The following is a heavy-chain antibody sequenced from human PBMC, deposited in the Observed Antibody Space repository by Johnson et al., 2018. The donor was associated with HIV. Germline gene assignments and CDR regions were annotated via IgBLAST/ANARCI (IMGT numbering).Heavy chain of an antibody. Sequence: QVQLVESGGGLVQPGGSLRLSCAASGFNVSSNYMSWVRQAPGKGLEWVAVIWYDGNNKYYADSVKGRFTISRDNSKNTLYLQMNTLRAGDTALYYCARVAADRSGYYRDAFDLWGQGTLVTVSS. D-gene: IGHD3-3*01. V-gene: IGHV3-33*08. CDR2: IWYDGNNK. CDR3: ARVAADRSGYYRDAFDL. J-gene: IGHJ3*01. CDR1: GFNVSSNY.